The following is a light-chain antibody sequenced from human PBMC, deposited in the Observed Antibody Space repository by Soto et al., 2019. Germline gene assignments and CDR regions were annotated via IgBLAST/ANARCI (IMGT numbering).Light chain of an antibody. CDR1: QSISSY. CDR2: AAF. V-gene: IGKV1-39*01. J-gene: IGKJ2*01. CDR3: QQSYSAPVT. Sequence: DIQMTQSPSSLSASIGDRVTITCRASQSISSYLNWFQQKPGEAPKLLIQAAFSLQSGVPSRFSGNGSGTDFTLTINSLQPEDFAVYYCQQSYSAPVTLGQGPKVDIK.